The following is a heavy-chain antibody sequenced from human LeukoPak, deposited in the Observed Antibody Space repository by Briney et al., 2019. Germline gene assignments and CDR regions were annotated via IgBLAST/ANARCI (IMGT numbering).Heavy chain of an antibody. Sequence: PSQTLSLTCTVSGGSISSGGYYWSWIRQQPGKGLEWIGYIYYSGSTYYNPSLKSRVTISVDTSKNQSSLKLSSVTAVDTAVYYCATSRSGSPGFFDYWGQGTLVTVSS. CDR3: ATSRSGSPGFFDY. D-gene: IGHD6-25*01. CDR1: GGSISSGGYY. J-gene: IGHJ4*02. CDR2: IYYSGST. V-gene: IGHV4-31*03.